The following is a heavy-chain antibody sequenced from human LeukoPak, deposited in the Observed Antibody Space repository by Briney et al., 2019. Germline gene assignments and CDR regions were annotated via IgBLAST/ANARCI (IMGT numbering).Heavy chain of an antibody. V-gene: IGHV3-48*01. D-gene: IGHD2-21*01. CDR1: GLTLNTYS. CDR2: ISSSGSTI. J-gene: IGHJ4*02. CDR3: ARGYLKRDY. Sequence: GGSLRLSCAASGLTLNTYSMNWVRQAPGKGLEWVSYISSSGSTIYYADSVKGRFTISRDKAKNSLYLQMNSLRAEDTAVYYCARGYLKRDYWGQGTLVTVSS.